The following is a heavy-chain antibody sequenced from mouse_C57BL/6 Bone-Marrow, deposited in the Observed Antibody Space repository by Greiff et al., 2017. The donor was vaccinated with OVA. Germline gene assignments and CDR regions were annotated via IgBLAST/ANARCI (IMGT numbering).Heavy chain of an antibody. V-gene: IGHV1-82*01. CDR3: ARILYDGYLAY. Sequence: VMLVESGPELVKPGASVKISCKASGYAFSSSWMNWVKQRPGKGLEWIGRIYPGDGDTNYNGKFKGKATLTADKSSSTAYMQLSSLTSEDSAVYFCARILYDGYLAYWGQGTLVTVSA. J-gene: IGHJ3*01. D-gene: IGHD2-3*01. CDR2: IYPGDGDT. CDR1: GYAFSSSW.